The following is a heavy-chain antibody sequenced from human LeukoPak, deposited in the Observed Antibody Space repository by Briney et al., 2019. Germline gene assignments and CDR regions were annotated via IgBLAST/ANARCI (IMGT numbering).Heavy chain of an antibody. CDR1: GGSISSTSY. Sequence: SETLSLTCIVSGGSISSTSYWGWIRQPPGKGLEWIGSIYHSGSTYYNPSLKSRVTISVDTSKNQFSLKLSSVTAADTAVYYCARVRGKQLRFYFDYWGQGTLVTVSS. J-gene: IGHJ4*02. V-gene: IGHV4-38-2*02. CDR3: ARVRGKQLRFYFDY. D-gene: IGHD6-13*01. CDR2: IYHSGST.